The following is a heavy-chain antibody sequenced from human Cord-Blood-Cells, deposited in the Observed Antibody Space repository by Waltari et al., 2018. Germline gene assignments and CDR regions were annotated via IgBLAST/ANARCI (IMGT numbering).Heavy chain of an antibody. Sequence: QVQLAQSGAEVKKPGSSVKVSCKASGGTFSSYAISWVRQAPGPGLEWMGWIIPSLVTANYAQKFQGRVTITADESTSTAYMELSRLRSEDTAVYDCARTATVTDAFDISGQGTMVTVSS. CDR2: IIPSLVTA. V-gene: IGHV1-69*01. D-gene: IGHD4-17*01. J-gene: IGHJ3*02. CDR1: GGTFSSYA. CDR3: ARTATVTDAFDI.